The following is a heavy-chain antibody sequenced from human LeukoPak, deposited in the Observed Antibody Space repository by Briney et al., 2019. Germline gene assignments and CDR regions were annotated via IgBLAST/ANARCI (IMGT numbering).Heavy chain of an antibody. D-gene: IGHD6-19*01. CDR2: IIPIFGTA. V-gene: IGHV1-69*01. CDR3: ARTGAVAGYYFDY. Sequence: SVKVSCKAFGGTFSSYTISWVRQAPGQGLEWMGGIIPIFGTANYAQKFQGRVTITADESTSTAYMELSSLRSEDTAVYYCARTGAVAGYYFDYWGQGTLVTVSS. J-gene: IGHJ4*02. CDR1: GGTFSSYT.